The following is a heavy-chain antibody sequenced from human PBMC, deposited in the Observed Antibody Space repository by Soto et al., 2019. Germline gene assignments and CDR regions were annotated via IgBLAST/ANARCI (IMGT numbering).Heavy chain of an antibody. CDR2: IIPILGIA. CDR3: ARSYYYGSGSYYYYYYYMDV. V-gene: IGHV1-69*02. D-gene: IGHD3-10*01. J-gene: IGHJ6*03. Sequence: QVQLVQSVAEVKKPGSSVKVSCKASGGTFSSYTISWVRQAPGQGLEWMGRIIPILGIANYAQKFQGRVTITADKSTSTAYMELSSLRSEDTAVYYCARSYYYGSGSYYYYYYYMDVWGKGTTVTVSS. CDR1: GGTFSSYT.